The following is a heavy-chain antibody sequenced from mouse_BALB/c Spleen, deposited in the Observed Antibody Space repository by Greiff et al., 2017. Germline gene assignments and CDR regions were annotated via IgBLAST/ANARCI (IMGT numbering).Heavy chain of an antibody. V-gene: IGHV5-6*01. D-gene: IGHD1-2*01. CDR2: ISSGGSYT. CDR1: GFTFSSYG. CDR3: ARRITTAAWFAY. J-gene: IGHJ3*01. Sequence: EVQVVESGGDLVKPGGSLKLSCAASGFTFSSYGMSWVRQTPDKRLEWVATISSGGSYTYYPDSVKGRFTISRDNAKNTLYLQMSSLKSEDTAMYYCARRITTAAWFAYWGQGTLVTVSA.